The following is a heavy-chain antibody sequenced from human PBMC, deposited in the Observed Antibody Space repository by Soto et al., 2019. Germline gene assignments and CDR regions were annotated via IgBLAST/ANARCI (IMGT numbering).Heavy chain of an antibody. CDR1: GGSISSGDYY. D-gene: IGHD2-21*02. J-gene: IGHJ5*02. V-gene: IGHV4-30-4*01. CDR2: IYYSGST. Sequence: QVQLQESGPGLVKPSQTLSLTCTVSGGSISSGDYYWSWIRQPPGKGLEWIGYIYYSGSTYYNRSLMSRVTISVDTSKNQFSLKLSSVTAAGTAVYYCARAMVVTQNWFDPWCQGTLVTVAS. CDR3: ARAMVVTQNWFDP.